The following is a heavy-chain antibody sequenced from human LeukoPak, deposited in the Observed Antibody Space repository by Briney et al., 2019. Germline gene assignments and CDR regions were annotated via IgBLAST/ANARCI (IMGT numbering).Heavy chain of an antibody. CDR3: ARDVGGYRYGYRPTELYWYFDL. Sequence: SETLSLTCAVCGGSFSGYYWSWIRQPPGKGLEWIGEINHSGSTNYNPSLKSRVTISVDTSKNQFSLKLSSVTAADTAVYYCARDVGGYRYGYRPTELYWYFDLWGRGTLVTVSS. D-gene: IGHD5-18*01. CDR2: INHSGST. J-gene: IGHJ2*01. CDR1: GGSFSGYY. V-gene: IGHV4-34*01.